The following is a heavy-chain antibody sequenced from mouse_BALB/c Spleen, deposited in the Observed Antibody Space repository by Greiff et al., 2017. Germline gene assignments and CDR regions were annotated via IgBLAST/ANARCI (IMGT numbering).Heavy chain of an antibody. CDR2: INPSTGYT. CDR3: ARPAYIPFAY. Sequence: QVQLQQPGAELAKPGASVKMSCKASGYPFTSYWMHWVKQRPGQGLEWIGYINPSTGYTEYNQKFKDKATLTADKSSSTAYMQLSSLTSEDSAVYYCARPAYIPFAYWGQGTLVTVSA. V-gene: IGHV1-7*01. D-gene: IGHD1-2*01. J-gene: IGHJ3*01. CDR1: GYPFTSYW.